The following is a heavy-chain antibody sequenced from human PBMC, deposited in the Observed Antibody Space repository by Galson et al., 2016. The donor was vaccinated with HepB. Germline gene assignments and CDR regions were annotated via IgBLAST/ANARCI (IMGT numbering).Heavy chain of an antibody. J-gene: IGHJ6*04. CDR3: VTGSGWLPDV. D-gene: IGHD6-19*01. CDR2: VYKTDST. CDR1: GASISDYY. V-gene: IGHV4-59*01. Sequence: QMQLQESGPGLVKPSETLSLTCSVSGASISDYYCNWVRQPPGKALGWIGYVYKTDSTKYNPSLKSRITISGDTSKNQFSLTLNSVTAEDTAVYYCVTGSGWLPDVWGKGTTVTVSS.